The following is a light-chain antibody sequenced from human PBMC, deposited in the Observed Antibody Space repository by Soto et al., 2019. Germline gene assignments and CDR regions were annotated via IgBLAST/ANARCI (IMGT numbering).Light chain of an antibody. Sequence: EIVMTQSPATLSVSPGERATLSCRASQSISTELAWYQQKPGQPPRLLIYSASTRATAFPARFTGSGSGSESTFTISGLHSEDFAVYYCQQGHNWPLTFGQGTRLEI. CDR2: SAS. V-gene: IGKV3-15*01. CDR3: QQGHNWPLT. J-gene: IGKJ2*01. CDR1: QSISTE.